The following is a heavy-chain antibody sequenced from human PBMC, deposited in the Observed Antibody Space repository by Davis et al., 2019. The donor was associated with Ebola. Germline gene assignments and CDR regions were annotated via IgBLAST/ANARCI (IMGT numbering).Heavy chain of an antibody. Sequence: ASVKVSCKASGYSFTTYGMHWVRQAPGQGLEWMGWTNTNTGNPTYAKGFTGRFVFSLDTSVSTAYLQISSLKAEDTAVYYCASLPDIWGQGTMVTVSS. V-gene: IGHV7-4-1*02. CDR2: TNTNTGNP. J-gene: IGHJ3*02. CDR1: GYSFTTYG. CDR3: ASLPDI.